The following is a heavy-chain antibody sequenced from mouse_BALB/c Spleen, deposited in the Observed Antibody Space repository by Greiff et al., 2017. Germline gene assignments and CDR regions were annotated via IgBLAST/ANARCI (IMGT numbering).Heavy chain of an antibody. CDR2: ISSGGSYT. Sequence: EVKLMESGGDLVKPGGSLKLSCAASGFTFSSYGMSWVRQTPDKRLEWVATISSGGSYTYYPDSVKGRFTISRDNAKNTLYLQMSSLKSEDTAMYYCARQGPRFAYWGQGTLVTVSA. CDR1: GFTFSSYG. V-gene: IGHV5-6*01. CDR3: ARQGPRFAY. J-gene: IGHJ3*01.